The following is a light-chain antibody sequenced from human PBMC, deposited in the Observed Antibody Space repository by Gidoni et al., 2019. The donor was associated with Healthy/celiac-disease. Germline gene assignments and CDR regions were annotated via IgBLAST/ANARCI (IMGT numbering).Light chain of an antibody. V-gene: IGKV3-20*01. Sequence: EIVLTQSPGTLSLSPGERATLSCRASQSVSSSYLAWYQQKPGQAPRLLIYGASSRATGIPDRFSVSGSGTDFTLTISRLEPEDFAVYYCQQYGSSPPFTFGPGTKVDIK. CDR3: QQYGSSPPFT. J-gene: IGKJ3*01. CDR2: GAS. CDR1: QSVSSSY.